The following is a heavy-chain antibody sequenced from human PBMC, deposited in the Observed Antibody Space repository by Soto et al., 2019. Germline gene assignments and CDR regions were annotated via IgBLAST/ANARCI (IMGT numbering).Heavy chain of an antibody. CDR2: ISGSGGST. CDR1: GFTFSSYA. Sequence: GGSLRLSCAASGFTFSSYAMSWVRQAPGKGLEWVSAISGSGGSTYYADSVKGRFTISRDNSKNTLYLQMNSLRAEDTAVYYCAKDYHYDSSVMGDYWGQGTLVTVSS. CDR3: AKDYHYDSSVMGDY. J-gene: IGHJ4*02. V-gene: IGHV3-23*01. D-gene: IGHD3-22*01.